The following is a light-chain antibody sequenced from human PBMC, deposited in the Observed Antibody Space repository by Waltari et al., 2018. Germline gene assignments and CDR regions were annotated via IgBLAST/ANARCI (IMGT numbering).Light chain of an antibody. CDR2: DNN. J-gene: IGLJ2*01. Sequence: QSVLTQPPSVSGAPGQTVTISCTGSSSNIGAHYDVHWYQQLPGTAPKLLICDNNNRPSGVPDRFSGAKSGTSASLAITGLQAEYGADYYCQSYDSNLSGHVVFGGGTKLTVL. CDR3: QSYDSNLSGHVV. CDR1: SSNIGAHYD. V-gene: IGLV1-40*01.